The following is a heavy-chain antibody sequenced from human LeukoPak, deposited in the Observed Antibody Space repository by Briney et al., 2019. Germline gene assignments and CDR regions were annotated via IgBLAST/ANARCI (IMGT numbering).Heavy chain of an antibody. D-gene: IGHD5-18*01. CDR1: GYTISSGYW. CDR2: IYYSGST. J-gene: IGHJ4*02. Sequence: SGTLSLTCAVSGYTISSGYWWSWVRQTPGKGLEWIGYIYYSGSTYYNPSLKSRVTISVDTSKNQFSLKLSSVTAADTAVYYCARSNHRTGYSYGPFDYWGQGTLVTVSS. CDR3: ARSNHRTGYSYGPFDY. V-gene: IGHV4-4*02.